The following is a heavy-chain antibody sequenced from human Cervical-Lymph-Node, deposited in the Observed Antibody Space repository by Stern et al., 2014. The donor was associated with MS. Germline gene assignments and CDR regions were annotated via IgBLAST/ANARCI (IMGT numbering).Heavy chain of an antibody. V-gene: IGHV4-39*01. CDR2: IYYSGST. Sequence: QVQLQESGPGLVKPSETLSLTCTVSGGSISGSPYYWGWIRQPPGKGLEWIGSIYYSGSTYSNPSLTSQVTISVDTPQNQFSLKVTSVTAADTAVYYCARGGQSYWYFDVWGRGTLVTVSS. CDR1: GGSISGSPYY. J-gene: IGHJ2*01. CDR3: ARGGQSYWYFDV. D-gene: IGHD1-26*01.